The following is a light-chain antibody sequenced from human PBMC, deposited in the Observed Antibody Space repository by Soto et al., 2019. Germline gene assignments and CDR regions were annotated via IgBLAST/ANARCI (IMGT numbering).Light chain of an antibody. CDR3: CSYATSSTLV. CDR1: SSDVGNYKY. CDR2: EVS. V-gene: IGLV2-14*01. Sequence: QSALTQPASVSGSPGQSITISCTGTSSDVGNYKYVSWYQQHPGKAPKLMIYEVSNRPSGVSNRFSGSKSGSTASLTISGLQAEDEADYYCCSYATSSTLVFGGGTKLTVL. J-gene: IGLJ2*01.